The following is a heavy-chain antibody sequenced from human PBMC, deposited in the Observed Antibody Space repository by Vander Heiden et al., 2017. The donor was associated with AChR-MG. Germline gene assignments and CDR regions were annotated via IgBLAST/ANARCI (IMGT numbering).Heavy chain of an antibody. CDR1: GDSITSGVSP. V-gene: IGHV4-39*01. D-gene: IGHD3-9*01. Sequence: LQLQESGPGLVKPSETLSLSCSVPGDSITSGVSPWAWIRQPPGKGLEWIGTIFYSRSTYYNPSLNSRVTISVDTSNNQFSLRLSSVTAADTAVYFCARGYDILTGYYPYFDYWGQGTLVTVSS. J-gene: IGHJ4*02. CDR3: ARGYDILTGYYPYFDY. CDR2: IFYSRST.